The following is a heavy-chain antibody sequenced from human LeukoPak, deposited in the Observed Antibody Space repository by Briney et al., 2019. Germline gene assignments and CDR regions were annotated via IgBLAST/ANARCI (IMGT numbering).Heavy chain of an antibody. J-gene: IGHJ4*02. CDR3: ARPRLRATYGDYAGY. Sequence: WASVKVSCKASGYTFTGYYMHWVRQAPGQGLEWMGWINPNSGGTNYAQKFQGRVTMTRDTSIRTAYMELSRLRSDDTAVYYCARPRLRATYGDYAGYWGQGTLVTVSS. CDR1: GYTFTGYY. CDR2: INPNSGGT. D-gene: IGHD4-17*01. V-gene: IGHV1-2*02.